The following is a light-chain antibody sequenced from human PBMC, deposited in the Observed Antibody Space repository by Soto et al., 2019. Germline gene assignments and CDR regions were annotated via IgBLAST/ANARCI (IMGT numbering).Light chain of an antibody. CDR2: DAS. J-gene: IGKJ2*01. CDR1: QSVTDW. CDR3: QQYTTYPYT. Sequence: DIQMTQSPSTLSASVGDRVTITCRASQSVTDWLAWYQQKPGKAPNLLIYDASRLQSGIPSRFSGSGSGTEFTLTISGLQPGDFATYYCQQYTTYPYTFGQGTKLGIK. V-gene: IGKV1-5*01.